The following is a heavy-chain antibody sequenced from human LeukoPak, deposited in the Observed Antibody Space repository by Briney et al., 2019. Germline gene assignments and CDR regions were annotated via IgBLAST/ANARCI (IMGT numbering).Heavy chain of an antibody. CDR1: GFTFSSYE. Sequence: GGSLRLSCAASGFTFSSYEMNWVRQAPGKGLEWVSYISSSGSTIYYADSVKGRFTISRDNAKNSLYLQMNSLRAEDTAVYYCASRRKDGSGSYVYWGQGTLVTVSS. CDR3: ASRRKDGSGSYVY. D-gene: IGHD3-10*01. V-gene: IGHV3-48*03. J-gene: IGHJ4*02. CDR2: ISSSGSTI.